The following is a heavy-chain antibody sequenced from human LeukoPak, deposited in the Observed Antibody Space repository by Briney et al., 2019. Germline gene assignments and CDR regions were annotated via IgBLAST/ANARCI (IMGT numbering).Heavy chain of an antibody. Sequence: SEPLPPTCSFSGASISSGDYYWSWIRHPPGKGLDWIGSIYYSGSTYYSPPHRSRVTISVDTSKSRFSLTLGPVTAADTAVYFCGRGVGICSPTSCSFDPWGEGTLVSVSS. J-gene: IGHJ5*02. CDR2: IYYSGST. CDR3: GRGVGICSPTSCSFDP. D-gene: IGHD2-2*01. CDR1: GASISSGDYY. V-gene: IGHV4-39*01.